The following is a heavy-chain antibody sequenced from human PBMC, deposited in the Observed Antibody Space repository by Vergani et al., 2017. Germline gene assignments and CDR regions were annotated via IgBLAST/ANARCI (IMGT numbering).Heavy chain of an antibody. CDR1: GFTFSNFG. D-gene: IGHD2-15*01. J-gene: IGHJ4*02. V-gene: IGHV3-30*02. Sequence: VQLLQSEGAVVQPGGSLRLSCAASGFTFSNFGMHWIRQAPGKGLEWLAYIGKDGINTRYRDAVKGRFTVSRDNSKDILYLQMASLRSEDTALYYCDKYVHDSTDGLPDVWGQGTLVIVSS. CDR3: DKYVHDSTDGLPDV. CDR2: IGKDGINT.